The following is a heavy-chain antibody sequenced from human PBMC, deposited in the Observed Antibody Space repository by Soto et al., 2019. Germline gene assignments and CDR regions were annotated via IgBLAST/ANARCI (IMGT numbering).Heavy chain of an antibody. J-gene: IGHJ6*02. V-gene: IGHV3-30*18. Sequence: QAGGSLRLSCAASGFTFRSYGMHWVRQAPGKGLEWVAVISDDGKNEYYADSVKGRFTISRDNSKNTLYLQMNSLRAEDTAVYYCAKGQWHPNPSYYYYGMDVWGQGTTVTVSS. CDR3: AKGQWHPNPSYYYYGMDV. CDR1: GFTFRSYG. D-gene: IGHD6-19*01. CDR2: ISDDGKNE.